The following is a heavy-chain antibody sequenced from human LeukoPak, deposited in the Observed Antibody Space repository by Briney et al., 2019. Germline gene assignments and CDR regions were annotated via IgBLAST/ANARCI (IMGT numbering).Heavy chain of an antibody. J-gene: IGHJ4*02. CDR1: GFTFSSYW. Sequence: GGSLRLSCAASGFTFSSYWMSWVRQAPGKGLEWVANIKQDGSEKYYVDSVKGRFTISRDNAKNSLYLQMNSLRAEDTAVYYCARDHSYWQQLEVGNYWGQGTLVTVSS. D-gene: IGHD6-13*01. CDR2: IKQDGSEK. CDR3: ARDHSYWQQLEVGNY. V-gene: IGHV3-7*01.